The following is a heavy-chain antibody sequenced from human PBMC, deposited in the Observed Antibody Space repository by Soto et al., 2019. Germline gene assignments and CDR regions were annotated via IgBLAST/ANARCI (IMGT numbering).Heavy chain of an antibody. J-gene: IGHJ6*02. Sequence: QVHLVQSGAEMMKPGSSVKVSCQASGSTFSSYTVSWERQAPGQGLEWMGRIIPVLGVTNYAPKFKGRVTITAHKSKTTAYMELCSLRSGDTAVYYCARRRYCGADCYSKYYYGMDVWGQGTTVTVSS. CDR1: GSTFSSYT. CDR3: ARRRYCGADCYSKYYYGMDV. V-gene: IGHV1-69*02. D-gene: IGHD2-21*02. CDR2: IIPVLGVT.